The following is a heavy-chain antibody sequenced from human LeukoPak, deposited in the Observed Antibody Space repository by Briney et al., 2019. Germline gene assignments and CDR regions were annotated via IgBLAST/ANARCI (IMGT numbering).Heavy chain of an antibody. Sequence: SETLSLTCAVSVGSISSGNWWTWVRQSPGKGLEWIGEIYHNGTHNYNPSLKSRVTISADTFKNHFFLKLTSVTAADTAVYYCATAPILRGEGGEHYKYGMDVWGQGTTVIVSS. J-gene: IGHJ6*02. CDR3: ATAPILRGEGGEHYKYGMDV. CDR2: IYHNGTH. V-gene: IGHV4-4*02. D-gene: IGHD2-2*02. CDR1: VGSISSGNW.